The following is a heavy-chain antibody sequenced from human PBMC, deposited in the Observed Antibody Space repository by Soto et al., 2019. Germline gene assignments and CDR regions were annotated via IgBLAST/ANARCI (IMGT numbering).Heavy chain of an antibody. V-gene: IGHV3-30*18. CDR2: ISYDGSNK. Sequence: VGSLRLSCAASGFTFSSYGMHWVRQAPGKGLEWVAVISYDGSNKYYADSVKGRFTISRDNSKNTLYLQMNSLRAEDTAVYYCAKDVYYDSSGYRNWGQGTLVTVSS. CDR3: AKDVYYDSSGYRN. D-gene: IGHD3-22*01. CDR1: GFTFSSYG. J-gene: IGHJ4*02.